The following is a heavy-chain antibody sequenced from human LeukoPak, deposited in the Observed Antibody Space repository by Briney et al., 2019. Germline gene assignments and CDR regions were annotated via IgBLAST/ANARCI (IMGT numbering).Heavy chain of an antibody. CDR1: GFIVSSNY. Sequence: GGSLRLSCAASGFIVSSNYMSWVRQAPGKGLEWVSVIYSDGSTKYADSVKGRFTISRDNSKNTLYLQMNSLRAEDTAVYYCAKIPSSFWSGYSSGWYFDLWGRGTLVTVSS. J-gene: IGHJ2*01. D-gene: IGHD3-3*01. V-gene: IGHV3-53*01. CDR3: AKIPSSFWSGYSSGWYFDL. CDR2: IYSDGST.